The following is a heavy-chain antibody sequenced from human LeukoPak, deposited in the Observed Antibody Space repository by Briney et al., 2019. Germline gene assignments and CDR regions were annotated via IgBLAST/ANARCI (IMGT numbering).Heavy chain of an antibody. D-gene: IGHD2-15*01. CDR3: ARDDCSGGSCYSYYGMDV. CDR1: GFTFSSYE. V-gene: IGHV3-48*03. Sequence: PGGSLRLSCAASGFTFSSYEMNWVRQAPGKGLEWVSYISSSGSTIYYADSVKGRFTISRDNAKNSLCLQMNSLRAEDTAVYYCARDDCSGGSCYSYYGMDVWGKGTTVTVSS. J-gene: IGHJ6*04. CDR2: ISSSGSTI.